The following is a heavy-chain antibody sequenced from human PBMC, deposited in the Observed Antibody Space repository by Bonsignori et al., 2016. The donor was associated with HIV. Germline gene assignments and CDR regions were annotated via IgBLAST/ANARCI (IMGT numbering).Heavy chain of an antibody. J-gene: IGHJ5*02. Sequence: WIRQPPGKGLEWIGYIYYSGSTYYNPSLKSRVTISVDTSKNQFSLKLRSVTAADTAVYYRARVDTAIPDNWFDPWGQGTLVTVSS. CDR3: ARVDTAIPDNWFDP. D-gene: IGHD5-18*01. CDR2: IYYSGST. V-gene: IGHV4-30-4*01.